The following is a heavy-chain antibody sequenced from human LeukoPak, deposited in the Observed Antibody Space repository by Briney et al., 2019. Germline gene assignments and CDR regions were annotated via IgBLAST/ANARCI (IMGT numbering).Heavy chain of an antibody. CDR1: GYSFTSYG. V-gene: IGHV5-51*01. D-gene: IGHD2-2*01. CDR3: ARRSRYYHQAFDI. J-gene: IGHJ3*02. Sequence: GESLKISCKGSGYSFTSYGIGWVRQMPGKGLEWIGIIYPGDSDTRYSPSFQGQVTMSADKSISTAYLQWSSLKASDTAMYYCARRSRYYHQAFDIWGQGTMVTVSS. CDR2: IYPGDSDT.